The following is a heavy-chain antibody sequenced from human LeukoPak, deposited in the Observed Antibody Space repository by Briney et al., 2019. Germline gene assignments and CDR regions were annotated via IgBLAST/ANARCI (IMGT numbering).Heavy chain of an antibody. V-gene: IGHV4-4*03. J-gene: IGHJ4*02. CDR3: AREGGPYRPLDY. CDR1: GGSITNTNY. Sequence: PETLSLTCGVSGGSITNTNYWTWVRQPPGKGLEWIGEVNLQGSTNYNPSLMGRVAIAVDTSENHISLQLTSVTAADTAVYYCAREGGPYRPLDYSGQGTLVTVSS. CDR2: VNLQGST.